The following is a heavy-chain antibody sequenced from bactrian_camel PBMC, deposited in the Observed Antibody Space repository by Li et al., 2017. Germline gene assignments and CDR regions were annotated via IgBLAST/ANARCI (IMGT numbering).Heavy chain of an antibody. V-gene: IGHV3S9*01. Sequence: HVQLVESGGGSVQAGGSLRLSCLVPGYTYRQFTYSKYSVGWFRQPTGKGREGVAGVGNDGSAVYNAPVKGRFTISRDNAKDTTYLQMNNLKPEDSGTYYCAADRQQFTVKYIAPYALPDYWSQGTQVTVS. CDR3: AADRQQFTVKYIAPYALPDY. D-gene: IGHD4*01. CDR2: VGNDGSA. CDR1: GYTYRQFTYSKYS. J-gene: IGHJ4*01.